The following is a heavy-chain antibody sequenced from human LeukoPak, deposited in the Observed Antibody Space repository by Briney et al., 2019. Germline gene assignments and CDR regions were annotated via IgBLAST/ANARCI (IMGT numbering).Heavy chain of an antibody. J-gene: IGHJ4*02. CDR1: GYTFTSYG. Sequence: VASVKVSCKASGYTFTSYGISWVRQAPGQGLEWMGWISAYNGNTNYAQKLQGRVTMTTDTSTSTAYMELRSLRSDDTAVYCCARDIPMVRGVILFDYWGQGTLVTVSS. CDR2: ISAYNGNT. V-gene: IGHV1-18*01. CDR3: ARDIPMVRGVILFDY. D-gene: IGHD3-10*01.